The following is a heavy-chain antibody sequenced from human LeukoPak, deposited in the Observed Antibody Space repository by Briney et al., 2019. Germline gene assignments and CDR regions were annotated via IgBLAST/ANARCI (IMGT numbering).Heavy chain of an antibody. Sequence: SETLSLTCTVSGGSISSSSYYWGWIRQPPGKGLEWIGSIYYSGSTYYIPSLKSRVTISVDTSKNQFSLKLSSVTAADTAVYYCARDPIRITMIVVPRWAFDIWGQGTMVTVSS. CDR1: GGSISSSSYY. CDR2: IYYSGST. CDR3: ARDPIRITMIVVPRWAFDI. V-gene: IGHV4-39*07. J-gene: IGHJ3*02. D-gene: IGHD3-22*01.